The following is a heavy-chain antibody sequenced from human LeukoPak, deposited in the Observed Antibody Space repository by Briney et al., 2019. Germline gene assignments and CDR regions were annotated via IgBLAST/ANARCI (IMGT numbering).Heavy chain of an antibody. CDR2: ISYDGSNN. V-gene: IGHV3-30-3*01. CDR1: GFTFSSYA. CDR3: ARSTGFDP. D-gene: IGHD4-11*01. Sequence: GGSLRLSCAASGFTFSSYAMHWVRQAPGKGLEWVAVISYDGSNNYYADSVKGRFTISRDNSKNTLYLQMNSLRAEDTAVYYCARSTGFDPWGQGTLVTVSS. J-gene: IGHJ5*02.